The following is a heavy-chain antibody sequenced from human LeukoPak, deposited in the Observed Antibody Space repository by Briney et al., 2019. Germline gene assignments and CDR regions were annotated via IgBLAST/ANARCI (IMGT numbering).Heavy chain of an antibody. Sequence: PSETLSLTCTVSGGSISSYYWSWIRQPPGKGLEWIGEINHSGSTNYNPSLKSRVTISVDTSKNQFSLKLSSVTAADTAVYYCARGRRIAAAVYNWFDPWGQGTLVTVSS. CDR2: INHSGST. CDR3: ARGRRIAAAVYNWFDP. J-gene: IGHJ5*02. CDR1: GGSISSYY. D-gene: IGHD6-13*01. V-gene: IGHV4-34*01.